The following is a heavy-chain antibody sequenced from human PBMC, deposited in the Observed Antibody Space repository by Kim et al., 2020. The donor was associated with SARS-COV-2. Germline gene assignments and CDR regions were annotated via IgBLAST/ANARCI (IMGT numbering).Heavy chain of an antibody. CDR1: GFIFNNAW. J-gene: IGHJ4*02. D-gene: IGHD7-27*01. CDR2: IKRNVEGSRT. Sequence: GGSLRLSCAASGFIFNNAWMTWMRQAPGKGLEWVGRIKRNVEGSRTDYAAPVKGRFTISRDDSKSMLYLQMNSLKVEDTAIYFCSCGVGKTDTYYWCQGTLVTVSS. CDR3: SCGVGKTDTYY. V-gene: IGHV3-15*01.